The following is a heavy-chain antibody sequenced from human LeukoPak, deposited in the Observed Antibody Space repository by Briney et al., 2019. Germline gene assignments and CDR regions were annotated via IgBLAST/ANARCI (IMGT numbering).Heavy chain of an antibody. D-gene: IGHD1-26*01. CDR2: IYSSGST. J-gene: IGHJ4*02. V-gene: IGHV4-4*08. Sequence: SETLSLTCTVSGGSISSYYWSWIRQPPGKGLEWIGRIYSSGSTNYNPSLQSRVTISLDTSKDQFSLKMSSVTAADTAVYYCVRDIELWGQGTLVTVSS. CDR1: GGSISSYY. CDR3: VRDIEL.